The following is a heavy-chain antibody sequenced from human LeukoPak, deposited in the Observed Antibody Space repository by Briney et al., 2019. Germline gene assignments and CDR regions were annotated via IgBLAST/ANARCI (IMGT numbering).Heavy chain of an antibody. CDR1: GGTFSSYA. Sequence: SVKVSCKASGGTFSSYAISWVRQAPGQGLEWMGGIIPIFGTAKYAQHFQGRVTITADESTSTAYMELSSLRSEDTAVYYCARSIDYYYYYGMDVWGQGTTVTVSS. J-gene: IGHJ6*02. D-gene: IGHD2/OR15-2a*01. V-gene: IGHV1-69*13. CDR2: IIPIFGTA. CDR3: ARSIDYYYYYGMDV.